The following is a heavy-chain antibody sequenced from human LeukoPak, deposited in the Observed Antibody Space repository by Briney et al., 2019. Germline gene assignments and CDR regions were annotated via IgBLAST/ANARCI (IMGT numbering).Heavy chain of an antibody. CDR3: ARGRALRFLDPLLHPFDD. Sequence: SETLSPTCAVYGGSFSGYYWSWIRQPPGKGLEWIGEINHSGSTNYNPSLKSRVTISVDTSKNQSSLKLSSVTAADTAVYYCARGRALRFLDPLLHPFDDWGQGTLVTVSS. V-gene: IGHV4-34*01. CDR1: GGSFSGYY. D-gene: IGHD3-3*01. J-gene: IGHJ4*02. CDR2: INHSGST.